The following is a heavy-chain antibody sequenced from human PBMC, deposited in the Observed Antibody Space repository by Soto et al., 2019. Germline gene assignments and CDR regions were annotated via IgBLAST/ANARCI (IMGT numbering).Heavy chain of an antibody. CDR1: GGSISSGGYY. V-gene: IGHV4-31*03. CDR3: ARDRGCSGGSCYPDY. CDR2: IYYSGST. J-gene: IGHJ4*02. D-gene: IGHD2-15*01. Sequence: SETLSLTCTVSGGSISSGGYYWSWIRQHPGKGLEWIGYIYYSGSTYYKPSLKSRVTISVDTSKNQFSLKLTSVTAAYMAVYYCARDRGCSGGSCYPDYWGQGTLVTVSS.